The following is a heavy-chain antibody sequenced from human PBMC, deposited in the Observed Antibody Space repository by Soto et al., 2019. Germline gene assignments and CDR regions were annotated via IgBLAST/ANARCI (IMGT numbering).Heavy chain of an antibody. CDR2: IHTGTGDT. D-gene: IGHD5-12*01. Sequence: QVQLVQSGAEVKKPGASVKVSCKASGYTFTVYAMHWVRQAPGQRLEWMGRIHTGTGDTKYSRKFQGRVTITRDTSATTAYMELHSLRSEDTALYYCARAGQGSGYDRESWFDPWGQGTLVTVSS. V-gene: IGHV1-3*04. CDR1: GYTFTVYA. CDR3: ARAGQGSGYDRESWFDP. J-gene: IGHJ5*02.